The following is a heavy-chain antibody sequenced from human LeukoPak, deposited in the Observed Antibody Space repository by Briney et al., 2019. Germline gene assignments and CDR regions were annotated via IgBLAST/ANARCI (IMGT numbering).Heavy chain of an antibody. V-gene: IGHV3-48*01. CDR3: AKGQSPYYYYGMDV. Sequence: GGSLRLSCAASGFSFSTYIMNWVRQAPGKGLEWVSYISGSSSHISYVDSVKGRFTVSRDNAENSLYLQMNSLRAEDTAVYYCAKGQSPYYYYGMDVWGQGTTVTVSS. CDR2: ISGSSSHI. CDR1: GFSFSTYI. J-gene: IGHJ6*02.